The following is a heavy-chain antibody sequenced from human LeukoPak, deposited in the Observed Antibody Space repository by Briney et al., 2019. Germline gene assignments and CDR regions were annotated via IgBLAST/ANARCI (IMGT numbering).Heavy chain of an antibody. CDR3: TRVVNGGHFDY. Sequence: SETLSLTCSVSGASINNYYWTWIRQPPGKGLEWIGFVYHTGASGYHPSLKSRVAMSLDTSKNQVSLNLRSVTAADTAVYFCTRVVNGGHFDYWGQGTLVTVSS. D-gene: IGHD2-8*01. V-gene: IGHV4-59*01. J-gene: IGHJ4*02. CDR2: VYHTGAS. CDR1: GASINNYY.